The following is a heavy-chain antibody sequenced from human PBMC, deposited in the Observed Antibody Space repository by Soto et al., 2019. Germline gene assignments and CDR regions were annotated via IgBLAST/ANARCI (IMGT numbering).Heavy chain of an antibody. CDR1: GITFSSYG. D-gene: IGHD2-2*01. J-gene: IGHJ4*02. CDR2: ISHDGSKK. Sequence: GGFLRLSCASPGITFSSYGMHWVPPAPGQGLEWGAVISHDGSKKYYGDSVKGRFTISRDNSKNTLYLQMNSLRAEDTAVYYCAKDIIDCSTISCYSFDYWGQGTRVTVSS. CDR3: AKDIIDCSTISCYSFDY. V-gene: IGHV3-30*18.